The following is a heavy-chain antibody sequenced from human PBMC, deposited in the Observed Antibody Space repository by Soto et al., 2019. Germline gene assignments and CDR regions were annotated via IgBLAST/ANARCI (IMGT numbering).Heavy chain of an antibody. J-gene: IGHJ3*02. V-gene: IGHV1-46*03. CDR3: TMGKWMWNAFDI. Sequence: ASVKVSCKASGYTFTSYYMHWVRQAPGQGLEWMGIINPSGGSTSYSQKFQGRVTMTRDTSTSTVYMELSSLRSEDTAVYYCTMGKWMWNAFDIWGQGTMVTVSS. CDR1: GYTFTSYY. CDR2: INPSGGST. D-gene: IGHD3-16*01.